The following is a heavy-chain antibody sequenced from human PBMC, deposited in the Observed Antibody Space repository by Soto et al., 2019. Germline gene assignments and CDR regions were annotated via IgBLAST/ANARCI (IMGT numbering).Heavy chain of an antibody. Sequence: QVQLQESGPGLVKPSQTLSLTCTVSGGSISSGGYYWSWIRQHPGKGLEWIGYIYYSGSTYYNPSLTSRVTISVDTSKNQFSLKLSSVTAADTAVYYCAREARGYCSSTSCLRAFDIWGQGTMVTVSS. CDR2: IYYSGST. J-gene: IGHJ3*02. CDR1: GGSISSGGYY. CDR3: AREARGYCSSTSCLRAFDI. D-gene: IGHD2-2*01. V-gene: IGHV4-31*03.